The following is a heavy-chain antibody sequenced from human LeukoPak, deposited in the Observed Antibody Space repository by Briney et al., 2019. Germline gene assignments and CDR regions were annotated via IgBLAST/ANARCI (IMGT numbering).Heavy chain of an antibody. Sequence: GGSLRLSCAASGFTFSTYWTNWVRQAPGKGLEWVANIKQDGSDYVDSAKGRFTISRDNAKNSVYLQMNSLRAEDTAVYYCAGAWGYCSSTRCYSDAFDVWGQGTMVTVSS. V-gene: IGHV3-7*01. CDR3: AGAWGYCSSTRCYSDAFDV. D-gene: IGHD2-2*01. J-gene: IGHJ3*01. CDR2: IKQDGS. CDR1: GFTFSTYW.